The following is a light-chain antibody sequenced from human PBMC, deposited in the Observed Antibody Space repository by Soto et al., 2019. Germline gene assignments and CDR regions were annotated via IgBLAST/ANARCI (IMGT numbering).Light chain of an antibody. Sequence: DIQLTQSPSFLSASVGDRVTISCRASQGISNYLGWYQQKPGKAPKLVINAPSTLQSGVPSRFSGSGSGTEFTLTISSLQPEDFATYYCQQCNDYPITFGQGTRLEIK. CDR3: QQCNDYPIT. V-gene: IGKV1-9*01. CDR2: APS. J-gene: IGKJ5*01. CDR1: QGISNY.